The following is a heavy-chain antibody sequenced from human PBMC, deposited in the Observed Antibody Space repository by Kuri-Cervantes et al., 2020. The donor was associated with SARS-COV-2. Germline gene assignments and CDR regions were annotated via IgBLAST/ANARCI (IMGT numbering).Heavy chain of an antibody. J-gene: IGHJ2*01. D-gene: IGHD3-3*01. Sequence: GESLKISCAASGFTFSSYAMHWVRQAPGKGLGWVAVISYDGSNKYYADSVKGRFTISRDNSKNTLYLQMNSLRAEDTAVYYCARGNDFWSGRDWYFDLWGRGTLVTVSS. CDR2: ISYDGSNK. CDR3: ARGNDFWSGRDWYFDL. V-gene: IGHV3-30-3*01. CDR1: GFTFSSYA.